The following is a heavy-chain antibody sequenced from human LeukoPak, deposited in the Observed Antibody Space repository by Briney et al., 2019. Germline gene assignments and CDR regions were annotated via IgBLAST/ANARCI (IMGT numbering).Heavy chain of an antibody. D-gene: IGHD2-21*02. V-gene: IGHV3-30-3*01. CDR3: ARVFCGGDCFSSEFFLN. CDR2: ISYDGSNK. CDR1: GFSFTSYA. J-gene: IGHJ1*01. Sequence: QPGRSLRLACADSGFSFTSYAMHWVRQAPGKGLEWMAGISYDGSNKYHADSVKGRFTISRGNSKNTLYLQMNSLRAEDTAVYYCARVFCGGDCFSSEFFLNWGLGTQVTVSS.